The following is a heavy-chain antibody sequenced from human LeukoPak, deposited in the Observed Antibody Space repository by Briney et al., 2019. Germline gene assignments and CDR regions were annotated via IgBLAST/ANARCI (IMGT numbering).Heavy chain of an antibody. CDR1: GFTFNSYE. D-gene: IGHD5-18*01. J-gene: IGHJ4*02. Sequence: GGSLRLSCAASGFTFNSYEMNWVRQAPGKGLKWVSYISSSGSTIYYADSVKGRFTISRDNAKKSLYLQMNSLRAEDTAVYYCARVQDTAMVYYFDYWGQGTLVTVSS. V-gene: IGHV3-48*03. CDR3: ARVQDTAMVYYFDY. CDR2: ISSSGSTI.